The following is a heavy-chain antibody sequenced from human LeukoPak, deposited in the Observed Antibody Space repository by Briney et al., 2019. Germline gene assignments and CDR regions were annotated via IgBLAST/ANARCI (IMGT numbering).Heavy chain of an antibody. Sequence: GGSLRLSCAASGFTFSSYAMSWVRQAPGKGLEWVSAISGSGGSTYYADSVKGRFTISRDNSKNTLYLQMNSLRAEDTAVYYCAKASAIVVVPAARFDYWGQGTLVTVSS. J-gene: IGHJ4*02. CDR2: ISGSGGST. CDR1: GFTFSSYA. CDR3: AKASAIVVVPAARFDY. V-gene: IGHV3-23*01. D-gene: IGHD2-2*01.